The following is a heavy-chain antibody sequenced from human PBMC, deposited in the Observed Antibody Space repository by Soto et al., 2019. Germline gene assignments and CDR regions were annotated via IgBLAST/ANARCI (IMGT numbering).Heavy chain of an antibody. V-gene: IGHV1-69*06. Sequence: SVKVSCKASGGTFSSYAISWVRQAPGQGLEWMGGIIPIFGTANYAQKFQGRVTITADKSTSTAYMELSSMRSEDTAVYYCARDGYGSGSYQSFDYYYYGMDVWGQGTTVTVSS. CDR1: GGTFSSYA. D-gene: IGHD3-10*01. CDR2: IIPIFGTA. CDR3: ARDGYGSGSYQSFDYYYYGMDV. J-gene: IGHJ6*02.